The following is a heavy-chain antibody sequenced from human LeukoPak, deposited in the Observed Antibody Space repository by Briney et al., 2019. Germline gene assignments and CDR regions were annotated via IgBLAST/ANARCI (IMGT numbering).Heavy chain of an antibody. D-gene: IGHD2-15*01. Sequence: GGSFRLSCAASGFSFNEYWMSWVRQAPGKGPEWVANIKEDGSDKYYIDSVKGRFTISRDDGTNSVFLEMNSLRPEDTGLYYCARDSRPRGGSCFDNWGQGTLVTVSS. CDR1: GFSFNEYW. CDR3: ARDSRPRGGSCFDN. CDR2: IKEDGSDK. J-gene: IGHJ4*02. V-gene: IGHV3-7*01.